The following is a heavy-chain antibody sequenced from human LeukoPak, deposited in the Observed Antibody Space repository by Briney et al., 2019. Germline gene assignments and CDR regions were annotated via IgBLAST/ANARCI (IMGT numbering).Heavy chain of an antibody. CDR1: GGSVSSTTYY. J-gene: IGHJ5*02. CDR2: INYSGST. Sequence: PSETLSLTCTVSGGSVSSTTYYWSWIRQPPGKGLEWIASINYSGSTNYNPSLKSRVTISVDTSKNQFSLKLSSVTAADTAVYYCARSIAQYNWFDPWGQGTLVTVSS. D-gene: IGHD6-13*01. V-gene: IGHV4-39*07. CDR3: ARSIAQYNWFDP.